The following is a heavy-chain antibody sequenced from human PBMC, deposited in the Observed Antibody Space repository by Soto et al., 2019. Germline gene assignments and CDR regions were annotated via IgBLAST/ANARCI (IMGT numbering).Heavy chain of an antibody. CDR2: ISSYNGNT. D-gene: IGHD6-6*01. CDR1: GYTFITYG. CDR3: ARDRPTSSVRARDYYYAMGV. J-gene: IGHJ6*02. Sequence: QVQLVQSGAEVKKPGASVKVSCKASGYTFITYGISWVRQAPGQGLEWMGWISSYNGNTNYAQKLQRRVTMTTDTATTTAYMELGSLRSDDTAVYYWARDRPTSSVRARDYYYAMGVCGQGTTVTVSS. V-gene: IGHV1-18*01.